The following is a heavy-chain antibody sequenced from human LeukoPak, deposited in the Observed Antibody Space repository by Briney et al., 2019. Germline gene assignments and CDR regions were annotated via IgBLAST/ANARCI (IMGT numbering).Heavy chain of an antibody. CDR2: IIPILGIA. CDR1: GGTFSSYA. CDR3: ASASTVIDACDM. Sequence: ASVKVSCKASGGTFSSYAISWVRQAPGQGLEWMGRIIPILGIANYAQKFQGRVTITADKSTSTAYMELSSLRSEDTAVYYCASASTVIDACDMWGQGTIVTVSS. V-gene: IGHV1-69*04. D-gene: IGHD2-21*02. J-gene: IGHJ3*02.